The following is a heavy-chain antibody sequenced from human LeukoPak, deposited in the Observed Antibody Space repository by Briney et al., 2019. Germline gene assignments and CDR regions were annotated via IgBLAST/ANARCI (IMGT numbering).Heavy chain of an antibody. Sequence: GASVKVSCKASGGTFSSYAISWVRQAPGQGLEWMGGIIPIFGTANYAQKFQGRVTVTTDESTSTAYMELSSLRSEDTAVYYCNYGAAADFDYWGRGTLVTVSS. D-gene: IGHD6-13*01. V-gene: IGHV1-69*05. CDR1: GGTFSSYA. J-gene: IGHJ4*02. CDR3: NYGAAADFDY. CDR2: IIPIFGTA.